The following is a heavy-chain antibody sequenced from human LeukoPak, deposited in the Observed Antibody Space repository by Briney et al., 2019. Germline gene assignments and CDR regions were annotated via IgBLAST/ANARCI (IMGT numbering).Heavy chain of an antibody. CDR2: IRSKADNYAT. CDR1: GFTFSGSP. CDR3: TQSDY. Sequence: GGSLRLSCAASGFTFSGSPILWVRQASGKGLEWVGRIRSKADNYATAYAASVQGRCTISRDDSKNTAYLQLNSLKTEDTAVYYCTQSDYWGQGALVTVSS. J-gene: IGHJ4*02. V-gene: IGHV3-73*01.